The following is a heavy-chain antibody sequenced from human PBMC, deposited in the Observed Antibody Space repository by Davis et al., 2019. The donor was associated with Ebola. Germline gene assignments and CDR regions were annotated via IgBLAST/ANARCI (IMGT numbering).Heavy chain of an antibody. CDR1: GYTFTGYY. V-gene: IGHV7-4-1*02. CDR2: INTNTGNP. CDR3: ARDQVGGDYYYYYGMDV. J-gene: IGHJ6*04. D-gene: IGHD3-16*01. Sequence: ASVKVSCKASGYTFTGYYMHWVRRAPGQGLEWMGWINTNTGNPTYAQGFTGRFVFSLDTSVSTAYLQISSLKAEDTAVYYCARDQVGGDYYYYYGMDVWGKGTTVTVSS.